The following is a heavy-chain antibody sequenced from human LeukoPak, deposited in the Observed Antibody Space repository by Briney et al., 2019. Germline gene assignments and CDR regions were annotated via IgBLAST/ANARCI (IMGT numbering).Heavy chain of an antibody. J-gene: IGHJ6*03. Sequence: GGSLRLSCAASGFTFSSYWMSWVRQAPGKGLEWVANIKQDGSEKYYVDSVKGRFTISRDNAKNSLYLQMNSLRAEDTAVYYCARADSSIAARLSRSSIFNYYYYMDVWGKGTTVTISS. CDR3: ARADSSIAARLSRSSIFNYYYYMDV. CDR2: IKQDGSEK. V-gene: IGHV3-7*01. D-gene: IGHD6-6*01. CDR1: GFTFSSYW.